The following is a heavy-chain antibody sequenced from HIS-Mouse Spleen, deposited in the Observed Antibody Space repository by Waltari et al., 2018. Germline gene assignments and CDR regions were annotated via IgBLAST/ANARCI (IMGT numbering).Heavy chain of an antibody. CDR3: AREIPYSSSWYDWYFDL. V-gene: IGHV4-39*07. J-gene: IGHJ2*01. CDR2: SYYSGST. D-gene: IGHD6-13*01. CDR1: GGSISSSSYY. Sequence: QLQLQESGPGLVKPSETLSLTCTVSGGSISSSSYYWGWIRQPPGKGLEWIGSSYYSGSTYYNPSLKSQVTISVDTSKNQFSLKLSSVTAADTAVYYCAREIPYSSSWYDWYFDLWGRGTLVTVSS.